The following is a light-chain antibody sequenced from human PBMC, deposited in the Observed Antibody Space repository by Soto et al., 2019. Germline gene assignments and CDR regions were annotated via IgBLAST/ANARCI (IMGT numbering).Light chain of an antibody. Sequence: ENVLTQLPLSLSVTPGEPASISCRSSQSLLHTNAYHYLDWYLQKPGQSPQLLIYLASYRASGVPDRFSGSGSGTEFTLRISRVEAEDVGVYYCMQPLDLPVTFGQGTRLDIK. V-gene: IGKV2-28*01. J-gene: IGKJ5*01. CDR3: MQPLDLPVT. CDR2: LAS. CDR1: QSLLHTNAYHY.